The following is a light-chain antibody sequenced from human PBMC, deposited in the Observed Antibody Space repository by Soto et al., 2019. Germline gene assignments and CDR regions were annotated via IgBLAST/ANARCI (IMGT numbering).Light chain of an antibody. CDR3: QQYDNLIFT. Sequence: DIPMTQSPSSLSASVGDRVTITCQASQAISNYLNWYQQKPGKAPNLLIYAASNLETGVPSRFSGSGSGTDCTFTISSLHPEDIATYYCQQYDNLIFTFGPGTKVDIK. CDR2: AAS. J-gene: IGKJ3*01. V-gene: IGKV1-33*01. CDR1: QAISNY.